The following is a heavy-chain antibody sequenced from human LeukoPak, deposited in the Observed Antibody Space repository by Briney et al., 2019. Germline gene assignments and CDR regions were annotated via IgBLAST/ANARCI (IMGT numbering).Heavy chain of an antibody. V-gene: IGHV1-24*01. CDR3: STGLLITEVYYLVY. CDR2: YDAADGEP. J-gene: IGHJ4*02. D-gene: IGHD1-14*01. Sequence: ASVKVPCKVCGYSLTDLSLHGMRQPPGKGLEGVGGYDAADGEPIYGQNHQGRVTLTDDRSTDTAYMEMSSLRFEDPAVYYCSTGLLITEVYYLVYWDQGTLVTVSS. CDR1: GYSLTDLS.